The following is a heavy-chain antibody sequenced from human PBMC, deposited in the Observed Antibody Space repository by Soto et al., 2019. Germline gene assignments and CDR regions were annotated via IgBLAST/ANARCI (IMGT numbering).Heavy chain of an antibody. CDR1: GFTFSSYW. D-gene: IGHD6-19*01. V-gene: IGHV3-74*01. Sequence: EVQLVESGGGLVQPGGSLRLSCAASGFTFSSYWMHWVRQVPGKGLVWVSRINRDGSDTTYADSAKGRFTISRDNAKNRLYLQMSSLRGEDTAVYYCARGRVAGRVHYYYGMDVWGQGTTVTVSS. CDR3: ARGRVAGRVHYYYGMDV. CDR2: INRDGSDT. J-gene: IGHJ6*02.